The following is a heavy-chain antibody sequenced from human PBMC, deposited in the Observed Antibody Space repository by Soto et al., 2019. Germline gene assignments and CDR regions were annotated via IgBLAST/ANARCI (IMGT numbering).Heavy chain of an antibody. CDR1: CGSISSSNW. CDR2: IYHSGIT. J-gene: IGHJ5*02. V-gene: IGHV4-4*02. Sequence: SETLSPTCAVSCGSISSSNWWSWVRHPPWKGLEWIGEIYHSGITNYNPSLKSRVTISVDKSKNQFSLKLSSVTAADTAVYYCASTLDSNAAVHWFEPWGQGTMVTFSS. CDR3: ASTLDSNAAVHWFEP. D-gene: IGHD3-9*01.